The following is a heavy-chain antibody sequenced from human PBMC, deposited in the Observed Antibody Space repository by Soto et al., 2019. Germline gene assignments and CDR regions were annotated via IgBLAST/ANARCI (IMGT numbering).Heavy chain of an antibody. CDR2: VYRTGST. CDR1: GGSISTSNW. J-gene: IGHJ4*02. Sequence: SETLSLTCAVSGGSISTSNWWSWVRQPPGKGLEWIGEVYRTGSTNYNPSLESRLTISVDRSKNQFSLKLTSVTAADTAVYYCARARATIAAAAIFDCWGQGTLVT. D-gene: IGHD6-13*01. V-gene: IGHV4-4*02. CDR3: ARARATIAAAAIFDC.